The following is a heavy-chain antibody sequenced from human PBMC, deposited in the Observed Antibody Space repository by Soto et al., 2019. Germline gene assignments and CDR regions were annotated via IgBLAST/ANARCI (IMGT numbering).Heavy chain of an antibody. Sequence: EVQLVESGGGLVQPGGSLRLSCAASGFTFSDYAMSWVRQAPGKRLECVSGIIGSGGSTKYADSVKGRFTSSRDNSKNTLYLQMNSLMAEDTAVYYCAKSSYYFCSDDSETLDHWGQGTLVSVSS. CDR2: IIGSGGST. CDR3: AKSSYYFCSDDSETLDH. V-gene: IGHV3-23*04. J-gene: IGHJ4*02. CDR1: GFTFSDYA. D-gene: IGHD3-3*01.